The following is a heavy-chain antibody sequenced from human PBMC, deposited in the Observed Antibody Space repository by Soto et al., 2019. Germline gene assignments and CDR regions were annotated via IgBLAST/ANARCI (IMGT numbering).Heavy chain of an antibody. CDR1: GFTLSRYS. V-gene: IGHV3-48*02. J-gene: IGHJ4*02. CDR2: IDSSSDTI. CDR3: ARGGVATIFGDS. D-gene: IGHD5-12*01. Sequence: ESGGGLVQPGGSLRVSCAASGFTLSRYSMNWVRQAPGKGLEWLSYIDSSSDTIYDADSVKGRFIISRDNAKNSLYLQMNSLRDEDTAVYYCARGGVATIFGDSWGQGTLVTVSS.